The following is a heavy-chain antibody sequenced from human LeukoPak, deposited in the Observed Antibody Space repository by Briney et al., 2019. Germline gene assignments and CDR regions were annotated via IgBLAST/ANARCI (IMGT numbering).Heavy chain of an antibody. CDR3: AREGYYGSGPTRLSWFES. V-gene: IGHV3-66*01. J-gene: IGHJ5*01. D-gene: IGHD3-10*01. CDR1: GCTFSNSY. Sequence: GGSLRLSCAVSGCTFSNSYMSWVRQAPGKGLEWLSVIYSGGTTYYTDSVKGRDIISRDMSKNKLFLQMNSLTVEDPAIYYCAREGYYGSGPTRLSWFESWGQGTLVTVSS. CDR2: IYSGGTT.